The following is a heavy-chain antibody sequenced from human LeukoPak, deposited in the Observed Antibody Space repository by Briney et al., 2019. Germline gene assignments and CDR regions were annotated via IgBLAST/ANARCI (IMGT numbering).Heavy chain of an antibody. CDR3: AREEYQLLAADY. V-gene: IGHV1-2*02. CDR1: GYTFTGYY. J-gene: IGHJ4*02. Sequence: ASVKVSCKASGYTFTGYYMHWVRQAPGQGLEWMGWINPNSCGTNYAQKFQGRVTMTRDTSISTAYMALSRLRSDDTAVYYCAREEYQLLAADYWGQGTLVTVSS. CDR2: INPNSCGT. D-gene: IGHD2-2*01.